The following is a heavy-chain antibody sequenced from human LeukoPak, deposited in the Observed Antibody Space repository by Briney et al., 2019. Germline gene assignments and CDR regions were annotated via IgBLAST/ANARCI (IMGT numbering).Heavy chain of an antibody. Sequence: ASVKVSCKASGYTFTSYDINWVRQATGQGLEWMGWMNPNSGNTGYAQKLQGRVTMTTDTSTSTAYMELRSLRSDDTAVYYCARLRLLWGGYNYDYWGQGTLVTVSS. J-gene: IGHJ4*02. V-gene: IGHV1-8*02. CDR2: MNPNSGNT. CDR1: GYTFTSYD. D-gene: IGHD5-12*01. CDR3: ARLRLLWGGYNYDY.